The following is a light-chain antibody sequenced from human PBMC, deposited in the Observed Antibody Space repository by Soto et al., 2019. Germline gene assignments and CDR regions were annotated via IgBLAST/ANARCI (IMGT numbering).Light chain of an antibody. CDR3: QQYKNWLALT. J-gene: IGKJ4*01. CDR1: QRVSSN. V-gene: IGKV3-15*01. Sequence: EIVLTQSPATLSVSPRARATLSCSASQRVSSNLAWYQQKPGQAPRLLIYGVSTRATGIPARFSGSGSGTEFTLTISSLQSEDSAVYYCQQYKNWLALTFGGGTKVDIK. CDR2: GVS.